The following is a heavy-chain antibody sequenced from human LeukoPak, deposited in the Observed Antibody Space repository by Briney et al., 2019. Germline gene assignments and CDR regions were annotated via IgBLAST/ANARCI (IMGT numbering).Heavy chain of an antibody. CDR2: IKSDGSEK. Sequence: PGESLRLSCVASGFTSSNYYMAWVRQHAGKGLEWVATIKSDGSEKYYVDSVKGRFTISRDNAENSLYLQMNSLRVEDTAVYYCARNYYFDYWGQGTLVTVSS. V-gene: IGHV3-7*05. CDR3: ARNYYFDY. CDR1: GFTSSNYY. D-gene: IGHD3-10*01. J-gene: IGHJ4*02.